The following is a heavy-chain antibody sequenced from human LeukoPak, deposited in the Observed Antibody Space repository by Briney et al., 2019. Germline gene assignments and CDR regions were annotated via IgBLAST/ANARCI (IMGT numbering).Heavy chain of an antibody. CDR1: GGTFSSYA. CDR2: IIPIFGTA. V-gene: IGHV1-69*13. Sequence: GASVKVSCKASGGTFSSYAISWVRQAPGQGLEWMGGIIPIFGTANYAQKFQGRVTITADESTSTAYMELSSLRSEDTAVYYCAGTNQVVVPAASYYYYYMDVWGKGTTVTVSS. D-gene: IGHD2-2*01. CDR3: AGTNQVVVPAASYYYYYMDV. J-gene: IGHJ6*03.